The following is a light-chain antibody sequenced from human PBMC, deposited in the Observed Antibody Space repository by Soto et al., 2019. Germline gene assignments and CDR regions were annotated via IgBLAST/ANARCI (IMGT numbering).Light chain of an antibody. J-gene: IGKJ4*01. Sequence: EIVLTQSPDSLSCSPLERSTLFCRASQTLSIDSLAWYQQKPGQAPRLLIYAASTRDTGIPDRFNGSGSGTDFALTISSLEPEDFTVYYCQQRINWPTFGGGTKVDIK. CDR3: QQRINWPT. V-gene: IGKV3D-20*02. CDR1: QTLSIDS. CDR2: AAS.